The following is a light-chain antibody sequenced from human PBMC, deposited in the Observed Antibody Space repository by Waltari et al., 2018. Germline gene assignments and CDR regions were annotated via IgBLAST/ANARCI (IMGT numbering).Light chain of an antibody. CDR2: EVS. V-gene: IGLV2-23*02. CDR3: CSYAGSSTPYV. Sequence: QSALTQPASVSGSPGQSITISCTGTSSDVGSYNLVSWYRQHPGKAPKLLIYEVSKRPSGVSNRFSGSKSGNAASLTISGLQAEDEADYYCCSYAGSSTPYVFGTGTKATVL. J-gene: IGLJ1*01. CDR1: SSDVGSYNL.